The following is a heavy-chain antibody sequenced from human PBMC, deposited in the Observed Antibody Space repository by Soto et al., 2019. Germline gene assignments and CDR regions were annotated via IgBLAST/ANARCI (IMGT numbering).Heavy chain of an antibody. CDR2: IYYSGST. V-gene: IGHV4-59*01. CDR1: GGSISSYY. D-gene: IGHD6-19*01. J-gene: IGHJ4*02. CDR3: ERDSEGPRGSCWYYFDY. Sequence: SETLSLTCTVSGGSISSYYWSWIRQPPGKGLEWIGYIYYSGSTNYNPSLKSRLTISVDTSKKQFSRKLSSVTAADTAVYYCERDSEGPRGSCWYYFDYWGQGTLVTVS.